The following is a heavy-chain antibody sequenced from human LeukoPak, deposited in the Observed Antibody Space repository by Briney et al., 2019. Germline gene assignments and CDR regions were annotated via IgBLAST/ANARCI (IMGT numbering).Heavy chain of an antibody. CDR2: ISWNSDTI. J-gene: IGHJ3*02. CDR3: AKDIDSAGYGAFEI. V-gene: IGHV3-9*01. D-gene: IGHD3-22*01. Sequence: GGSLRLSCATSGFTFDDFAMHWVRQAPGKGLEWVSHISWNSDTITYADSVKGRFTISRDNAKNSLYLQISSLRDEDTALYYCAKDIDSAGYGAFEIWGQGTAVTVSS. CDR1: GFTFDDFA.